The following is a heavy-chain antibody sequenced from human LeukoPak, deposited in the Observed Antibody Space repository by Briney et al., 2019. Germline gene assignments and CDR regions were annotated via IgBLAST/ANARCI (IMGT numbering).Heavy chain of an antibody. J-gene: IGHJ4*02. CDR2: INAGNGNT. CDR1: GYTFTSYA. D-gene: IGHD3-9*01. CDR3: AAFFLTGYLV. V-gene: IGHV1-3*01. Sequence: GASVKVSCKASGYTFTSYAMHWVRQAPGQRLEWMGWINAGNGNTKYSQKFQGRVTMTEDTSTDTAYMELSSLRSEDTAVYYCAAFFLTGYLVRGQGTLVTVSS.